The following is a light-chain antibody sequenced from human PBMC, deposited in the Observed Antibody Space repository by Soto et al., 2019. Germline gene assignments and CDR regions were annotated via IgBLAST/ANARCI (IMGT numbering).Light chain of an antibody. CDR2: GGT. J-gene: IGLJ1*01. CDR3: CSYAGSSTLYV. V-gene: IGLV2-23*01. CDR1: SSDVGSYNL. Sequence: QSVLTQPASVSGSPGQSITISCTGTSSDVGSYNLVSWNQQLPGKAPKLMIFGGTKRPSGVSSRFSGSKSGNTASLTISGLQAEDEADYYCCSYAGSSTLYVFGTGTKLTVL.